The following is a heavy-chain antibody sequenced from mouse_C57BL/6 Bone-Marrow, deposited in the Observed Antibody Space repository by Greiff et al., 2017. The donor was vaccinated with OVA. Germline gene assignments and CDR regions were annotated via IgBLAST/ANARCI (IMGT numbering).Heavy chain of an antibody. CDR2: IRSKSSNYAT. V-gene: IGHV10-3*01. CDR1: GFTFNTYA. CDR3: VRERTTVVVPYAMDY. Sequence: EVQGVESGGGLVQPKGSLKLSCAASGFTFNTYAMHWVRQAPGKGLEWVARIRSKSSNYATYYADSVKDRFTISRDDSQSMLYLQMNNLKTEDTAMYYCVRERTTVVVPYAMDYWGQGTSVTVSS. J-gene: IGHJ4*01. D-gene: IGHD1-1*01.